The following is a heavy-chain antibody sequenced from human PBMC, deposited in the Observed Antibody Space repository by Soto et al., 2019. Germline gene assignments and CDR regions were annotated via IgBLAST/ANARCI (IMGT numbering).Heavy chain of an antibody. D-gene: IGHD3-3*01. CDR3: ARGGGVGVAGSAAFDM. Sequence: QLHLVQSGAVVKKPGASVTVSCSASGYPVTAYYMHWVRQAPGRGLEWMGGINPATGAAKYTQTFQGRVTMHRETAKRTVFMELSGLTSEDTAVFYCARGGGVGVAGSAAFDMWGQGTLVTVSS. CDR2: INPATGAA. V-gene: IGHV1-2*02. CDR1: GYPVTAYY. J-gene: IGHJ3*02.